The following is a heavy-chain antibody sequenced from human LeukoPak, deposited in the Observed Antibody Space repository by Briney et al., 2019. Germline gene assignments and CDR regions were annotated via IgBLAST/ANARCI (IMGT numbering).Heavy chain of an antibody. V-gene: IGHV3-23*01. D-gene: IGHD2-21*01. J-gene: IGHJ6*02. CDR1: GFTFSDSW. CDR2: ITTSGST. Sequence: RGSLRLSCVASGFTFSDSWMSWVRHVSGKGLEWVSGITTSGSTYYADSVKGRFTISRENSNNTLYLHMDSLRAEDTAVYYCAKAPVWNYYYGLDVWGQGTTVTVSS. CDR3: AKAPVWNYYYGLDV.